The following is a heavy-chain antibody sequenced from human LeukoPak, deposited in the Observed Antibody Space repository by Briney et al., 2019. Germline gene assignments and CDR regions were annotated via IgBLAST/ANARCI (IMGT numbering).Heavy chain of an antibody. CDR3: ASHCSGGSCYEGYNWFDP. J-gene: IGHJ5*02. V-gene: IGHV4-39*01. CDR2: IFYSGST. D-gene: IGHD2-15*01. Sequence: SETLSLTCTVSGGSISSSSYYWGWIRQPPGMGLEWLGSIFYSGSTYYNPSLKSRVTISVDTSRNQFSLKLRSVTAADTAAYYCASHCSGGSCYEGYNWFDPWGQGTLVTVSS. CDR1: GGSISSSSYY.